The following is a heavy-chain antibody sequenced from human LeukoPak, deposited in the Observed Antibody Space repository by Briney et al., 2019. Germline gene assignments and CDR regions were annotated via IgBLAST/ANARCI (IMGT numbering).Heavy chain of an antibody. J-gene: IGHJ4*02. CDR1: GFTFSSYA. CDR2: ISISGENT. V-gene: IGHV3-23*01. CDR3: ARLISTSSSRFSDY. D-gene: IGHD6-6*01. Sequence: GGSLRLACAASGFTFSSYAMSWVRQAPGKGLGLVSAISISGENTYYAYSVKGRFTISRDTSRNTLYLQMHSLRAEDTAVYYCARLISTSSSRFSDYWGQGTLVTVSS.